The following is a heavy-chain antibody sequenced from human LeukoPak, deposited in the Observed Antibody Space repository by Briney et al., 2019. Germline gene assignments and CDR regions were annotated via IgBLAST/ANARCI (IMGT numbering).Heavy chain of an antibody. CDR1: GGSISSGSYY. J-gene: IGHJ5*02. D-gene: IGHD3-10*01. V-gene: IGHV4-61*02. Sequence: SETLSHTCTVSGGSISSGSYYWSWIRQPAGKGLEWIGRIYTSGSTNYNPSLKSRVTISVDTSKNQFSLKLSSVTAADTAVYYCARESHYYGSTGRFDPWGQGTLVTVSS. CDR2: IYTSGST. CDR3: ARESHYYGSTGRFDP.